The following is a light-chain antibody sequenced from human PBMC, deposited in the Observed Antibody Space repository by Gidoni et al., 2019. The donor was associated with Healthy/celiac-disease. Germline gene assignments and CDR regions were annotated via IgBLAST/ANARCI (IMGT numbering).Light chain of an antibody. CDR1: QSVLYSSNNKNY. V-gene: IGKV4-1*01. Sequence: IVMTQTLDSLAVSLGERATINCKSSQSVLYSSNNKNYLAWYQQKPGQPPKLLIYWASTRESGVPDRFSGSGSGTDFTLTISSLQAEDVAVYYCQQYYSTLFTFGQGTRLEIK. J-gene: IGKJ5*01. CDR2: WAS. CDR3: QQYYSTLFT.